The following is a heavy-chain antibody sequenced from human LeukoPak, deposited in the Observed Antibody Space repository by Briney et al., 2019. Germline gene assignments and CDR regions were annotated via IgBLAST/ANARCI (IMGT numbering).Heavy chain of an antibody. CDR2: ISSSSSTI. J-gene: IGHJ3*02. CDR1: GFTFSSYS. CDR3: ARDSYDSSGYYYPTAAFDI. V-gene: IGHV3-48*01. D-gene: IGHD3-22*01. Sequence: PGGSLRLSCAASGFTFSSYSMTWVRQAPGKGLEWVSYISSSSSTIYYADSVKGRFTISRDNAKNSLYLQMNSLRAEDTAVYYCARDSYDSSGYYYPTAAFDIWGQGTMVTVSS.